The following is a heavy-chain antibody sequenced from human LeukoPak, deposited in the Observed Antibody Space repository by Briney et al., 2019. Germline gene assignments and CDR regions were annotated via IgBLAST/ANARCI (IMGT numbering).Heavy chain of an antibody. CDR3: ASYCGGDCSKSFDY. J-gene: IGHJ4*02. V-gene: IGHV4-34*01. D-gene: IGHD2-21*02. CDR1: GGSFSGYY. CDR2: INHSGST. Sequence: PSETLSLTCAVYGGSFSGYYWSRIRQPPGKGLEWIGEINHSGSTNYNPSLKSRVTISVDTSKNQFSLKLSSVTAADTAVYYCASYCGGDCSKSFDYWGQGTLVIVSS.